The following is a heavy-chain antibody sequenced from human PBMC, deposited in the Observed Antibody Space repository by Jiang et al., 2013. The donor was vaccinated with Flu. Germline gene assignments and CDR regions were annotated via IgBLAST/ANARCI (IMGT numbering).Heavy chain of an antibody. CDR2: IYRSGST. J-gene: IGHJ4*02. D-gene: IGHD3-22*01. CDR3: ARRDYYDSTNYYHY. V-gene: IGHV4-4*02. Sequence: GPGLVKPSGTLSLTCTVSGGSISSLNWWSWVRQPPGKGLEWIGEIYRSGSTNYNPSLKSRVTMSVDKSKNQFSLNLISVTAADTAVYYCARRDYYDSTNYYHYWGQGNPGHRLL. CDR1: GGSISSLNW.